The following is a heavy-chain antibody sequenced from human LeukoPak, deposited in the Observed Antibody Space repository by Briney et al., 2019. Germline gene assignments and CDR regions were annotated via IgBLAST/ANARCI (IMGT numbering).Heavy chain of an antibody. J-gene: IGHJ5*02. CDR3: ARHLGVAGPYNWFDP. CDR1: GGSISSYY. D-gene: IGHD6-19*01. Sequence: KPSETLSLTCTVSGGSISSYYWSWIRQPPGKGLEWIGYIYYSGSTNHNPSLKSRVTISVDTSKNQFSLKLSSVTAADTAVYYCARHLGVAGPYNWFDPWGQGTLVTVSS. V-gene: IGHV4-59*08. CDR2: IYYSGST.